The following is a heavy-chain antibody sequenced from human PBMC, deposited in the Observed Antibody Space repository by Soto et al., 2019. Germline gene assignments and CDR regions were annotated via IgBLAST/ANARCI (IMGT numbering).Heavy chain of an antibody. J-gene: IGHJ5*01. CDR2: VYWHDDK. V-gene: IGHV2-5*01. D-gene: IGHD3-9*01. CDR3: AHSHFEILTGPFDS. Sequence: QITLKESGPSLVKPTQTLTLTCTFSGFSLTNTGVTVGRIRQPPGKALEWLALVYWHDDKRYNPSLRHRLTIAKDTSKNRVVLTLANVGPVDTATYYGAHSHFEILTGPFDSWGRGTLVTVSS. CDR1: GFSLTNTGVT.